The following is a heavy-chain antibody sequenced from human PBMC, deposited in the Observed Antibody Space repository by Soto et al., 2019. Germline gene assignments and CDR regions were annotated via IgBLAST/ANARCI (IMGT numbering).Heavy chain of an antibody. CDR3: ARESGGYYYYGMDV. V-gene: IGHV3-33*01. D-gene: IGHD5-12*01. J-gene: IGHJ6*02. CDR1: GFTFSSYG. Sequence: QVQLVESGGGVVQPGRSLRLSCAASGFTFSSYGMHWVRQAPGKGLEWVAVIWYDGSNKYYADSVKGRFTISRDNSKNTLYLQMNSLRVEDTAVYYCARESGGYYYYGMDVWGQGTTVTVSS. CDR2: IWYDGSNK.